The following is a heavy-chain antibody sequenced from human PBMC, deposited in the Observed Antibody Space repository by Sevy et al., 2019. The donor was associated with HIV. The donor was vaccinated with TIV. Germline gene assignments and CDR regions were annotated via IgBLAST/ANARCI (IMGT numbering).Heavy chain of an antibody. J-gene: IGHJ4*02. V-gene: IGHV3-7*01. CDR3: ARDSSGFGDY. CDR2: IKQDGSEK. Sequence: EGSLRLSCTASGFTFSSYWMSWVRQAPGKGLEWVANIKQDGSEKYYVDSVKGRFTISRDNAKSSLCLQMNSLRAEDTAVYYCARDSSGFGDYWGQGTLVTVSS. CDR1: GFTFSSYW. D-gene: IGHD6-19*01.